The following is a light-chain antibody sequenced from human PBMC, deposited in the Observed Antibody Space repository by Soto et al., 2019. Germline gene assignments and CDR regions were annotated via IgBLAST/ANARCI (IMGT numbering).Light chain of an antibody. J-gene: IGKJ3*01. CDR2: GAS. CDR1: QSVSSD. CDR3: QQYDSWPYT. Sequence: EIVMTQSPATLSVSPGERATLSCRASQSVSSDLAWYQQIPGQAPRLLIYGASTRATGIPARFSGSGSGTEFILTISSLQSEDIGIYYCQQYDSWPYTFGPGSKVHFK. V-gene: IGKV3-15*01.